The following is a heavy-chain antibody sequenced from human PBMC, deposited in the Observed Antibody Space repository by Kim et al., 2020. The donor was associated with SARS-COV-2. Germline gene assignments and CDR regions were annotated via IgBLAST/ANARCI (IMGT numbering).Heavy chain of an antibody. J-gene: IGHJ4*02. Sequence: SETLSLTCTVSGGSISSYYWSWIRQPPGKGLEWIGYIYYSGNTNYNPSLKSRVTISVDTSKNQFSLKLSSVTAADTAVYYCARVDGRAAMLDYWGQGTLVTVSS. CDR1: GGSISSYY. CDR2: IYYSGNT. CDR3: ARVDGRAAMLDY. V-gene: IGHV4-59*01. D-gene: IGHD5-18*01.